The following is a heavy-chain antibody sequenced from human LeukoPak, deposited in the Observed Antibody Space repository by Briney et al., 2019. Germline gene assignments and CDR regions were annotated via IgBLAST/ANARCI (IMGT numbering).Heavy chain of an antibody. CDR3: ATGAGPDFWSGYPANY. CDR2: FDPEDGET. V-gene: IGHV1-24*01. D-gene: IGHD3-3*01. Sequence: GASVKVSCRVSGYTLTELSMHWVGQAPGKGLEWMGGFDPEDGETIYAQKFQGRVTMTEDTSTDTAYMELSSLRSEDTAVYYCATGAGPDFWSGYPANYWGQGTLVTVSS. CDR1: GYTLTELS. J-gene: IGHJ4*02.